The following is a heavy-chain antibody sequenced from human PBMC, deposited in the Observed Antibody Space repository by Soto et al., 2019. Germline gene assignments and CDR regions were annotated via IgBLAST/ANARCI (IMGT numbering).Heavy chain of an antibody. J-gene: IGHJ5*02. V-gene: IGHV4-4*07. D-gene: IGHD1-1*01. Sequence: SETLSLTCTVSGASISGFYWSWIRKSAGKGLEWIGRIYATGTTDYNPSLTSRVMMSVDTSKKQFSLKLRSVTAADTAVYYCVRDGTKTLRDWFDPWGQGISVTVSS. CDR1: GASISGFY. CDR3: VRDGTKTLRDWFDP. CDR2: IYATGTT.